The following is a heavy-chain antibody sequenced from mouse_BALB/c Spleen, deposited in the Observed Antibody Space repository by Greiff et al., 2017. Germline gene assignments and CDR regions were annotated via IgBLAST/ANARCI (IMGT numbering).Heavy chain of an antibody. J-gene: IGHJ2*01. CDR1: GYSITSDYA. Sequence: VQLKESGPGLVKPSQSLSLTCTVTGYSITSDYAWNWIRQFPGNKLEWMGYISYSGSTSYNPSLKSRISITRDTSKNQFFLQLNSVTTEDTATYYCARGATLFDYWGQGTTLTVSS. V-gene: IGHV3-2*02. CDR3: ARGATLFDY. CDR2: ISYSGST.